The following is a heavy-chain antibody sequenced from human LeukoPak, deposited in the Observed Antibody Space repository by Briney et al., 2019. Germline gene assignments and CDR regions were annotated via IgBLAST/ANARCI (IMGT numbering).Heavy chain of an antibody. CDR1: GYSISSGYY. J-gene: IGHJ6*03. V-gene: IGHV4-38-2*01. Sequence: SETLSLACAVSGYSISSGYYWGWIRQPPGKGLEWIGSIYHSGSTYYNPSLKSRVTISVDTSKNQFSLKLSSVTAADTAVYYCARVHCSSTSCSREDYYYYMDVWGKGTTVTVSS. CDR2: IYHSGST. D-gene: IGHD2-2*01. CDR3: ARVHCSSTSCSREDYYYYMDV.